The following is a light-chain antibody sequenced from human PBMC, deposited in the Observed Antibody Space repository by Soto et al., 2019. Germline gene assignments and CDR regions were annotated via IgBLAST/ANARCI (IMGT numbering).Light chain of an antibody. CDR3: MQPLQAPIT. Sequence: DIVMTQSPLSLPVTPGEPASISCRSSQSLLHSNGYNYLDWYLQKPGQSPQLLIYLGSNRASGVPDRFSGSGSGTEVTLKISRVEAEDVGVYYCMQPLQAPITFGPGTKVDIK. V-gene: IGKV2-28*01. CDR2: LGS. CDR1: QSLLHSNGYNY. J-gene: IGKJ3*01.